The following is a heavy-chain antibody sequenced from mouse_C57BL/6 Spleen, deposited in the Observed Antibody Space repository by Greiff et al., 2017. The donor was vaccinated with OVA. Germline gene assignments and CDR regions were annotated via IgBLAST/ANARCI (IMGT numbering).Heavy chain of an antibody. CDR1: GYTFTDYN. Sequence: EVQRVESGPELVKPGASVKMSCKASGYTFTDYNMHWVKQSHGKSLEWIGYINPNNGGTSYNQKFKGKATLTVNKSSSTAYMELRSLTSEDSAVYYCAYGSSYYFDYWGQGTTLTVSS. D-gene: IGHD1-1*01. CDR3: AYGSSYYFDY. J-gene: IGHJ2*01. V-gene: IGHV1-22*01. CDR2: INPNNGGT.